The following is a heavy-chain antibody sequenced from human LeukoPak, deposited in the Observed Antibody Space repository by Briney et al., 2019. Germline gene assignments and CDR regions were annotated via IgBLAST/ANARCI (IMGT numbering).Heavy chain of an antibody. D-gene: IGHD1-26*01. J-gene: IGHJ3*02. CDR3: ARDACLVGACGYAFDI. Sequence: PGGSLRLSYAASGFTFSSYSMNWVRQAPGKGLEWVSYISSSSSTLYYADSVKGRFTISRDNAKNSLYLQMNSLRAEDTAVYYCARDACLVGACGYAFDIWGQGTMVTVSS. CDR2: ISSSSSTL. CDR1: GFTFSSYS. V-gene: IGHV3-48*01.